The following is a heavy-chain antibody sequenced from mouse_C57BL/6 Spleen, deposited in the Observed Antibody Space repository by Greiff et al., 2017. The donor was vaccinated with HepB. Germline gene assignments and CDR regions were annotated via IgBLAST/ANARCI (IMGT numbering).Heavy chain of an antibody. D-gene: IGHD1-1*01. J-gene: IGHJ1*03. CDR2: INPGDGDT. Sequence: QVHVKQSGPELVKPGASVKISCKASGYAFSSSWMNWVKQRPGKGLEWIGRINPGDGDTNYNGKFKGKATLTADKSSSTAYMQLSSLTSEDSAVYFCARWDYCGSSYGVLDVWGTGTTVTVSS. CDR1: GYAFSSSW. V-gene: IGHV1-82*01. CDR3: ARWDYCGSSYGVLDV.